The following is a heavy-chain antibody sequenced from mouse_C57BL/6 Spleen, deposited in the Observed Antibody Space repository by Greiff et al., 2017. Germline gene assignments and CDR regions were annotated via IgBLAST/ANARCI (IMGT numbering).Heavy chain of an antibody. J-gene: IGHJ4*01. Sequence: QVQLQQPGTELVKPGASVKLSCKASCYTFTRYWMHWVKQRPGQGLEWIGNINPSNGGTNYNEKFKSKATLTVDKSSSTAYMQLSSLTSEDSAVYYCARGGNYRDMDYWGQGTSVTVSS. CDR2: INPSNGGT. CDR3: ARGGNYRDMDY. D-gene: IGHD2-1*01. CDR1: CYTFTRYW. V-gene: IGHV1-53*01.